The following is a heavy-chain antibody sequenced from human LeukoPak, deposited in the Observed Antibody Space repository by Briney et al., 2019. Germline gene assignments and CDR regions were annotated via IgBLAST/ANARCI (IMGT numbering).Heavy chain of an antibody. CDR2: STGAVE. CDR1: GFTLSAFA. D-gene: IGHD2-21*01. V-gene: IGHV3-23*01. Sequence: GGSLRLSCTASGFTLSAFAMSWVRQAPGKGLEWVSGSTGAVEYYASSVKARFTVSRDESKNTLYLQMNSLGAEDTATYYCARGSDLASYNELEYWGQGTLVTVSS. J-gene: IGHJ4*02. CDR3: ARGSDLASYNELEY.